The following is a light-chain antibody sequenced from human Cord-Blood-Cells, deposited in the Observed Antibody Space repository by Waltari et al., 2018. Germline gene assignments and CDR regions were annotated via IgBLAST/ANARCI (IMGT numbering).Light chain of an antibody. V-gene: IGLV2-14*01. J-gene: IGLJ1*01. CDR3: SSYTSSSTLRV. Sequence: QSALTQPASVSGSPGQSITLSCTGTSSDVGGYNYVSWDHQHPGKAPKLMIYEVSNRPSGVSNRFSGSKSGNTASLTISGLQAEDEADYYCSSYTSSSTLRVFGTGTKVTVL. CDR2: EVS. CDR1: SSDVGGYNY.